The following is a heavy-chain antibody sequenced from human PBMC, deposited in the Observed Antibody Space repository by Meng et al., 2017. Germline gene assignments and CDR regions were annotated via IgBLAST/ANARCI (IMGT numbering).Heavy chain of an antibody. Sequence: VRLLHSGVNGKKPGATVKTVGKVYRSTYTDYYMHWVQQAPGKGLEWMGLVDPEDGETIYAEKFQGRVTITADTSTDTAYMELSSLRSEDTAVYYCATDRDRDRHFQHWGQGTLVTVSS. J-gene: IGHJ1*01. CDR1: RSTYTDYY. CDR3: ATDRDRDRHFQH. D-gene: IGHD2-15*01. CDR2: VDPEDGET. V-gene: IGHV1-69-2*01.